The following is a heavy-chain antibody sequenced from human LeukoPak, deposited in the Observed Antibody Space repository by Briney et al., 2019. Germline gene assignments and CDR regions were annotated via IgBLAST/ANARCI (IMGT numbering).Heavy chain of an antibody. CDR1: GGSFSGYY. CDR2: INQSGST. CDR3: ARRWNARLYNWFDP. Sequence: PSETLSLTCAVYGGSFSGYYWNWIRQSPGKGLEWIGEINQSGSTSYNPSLKSRVTISVDMSKNHFSLKVSSVTAADTAVYYCARRWNARLYNWFDPWGQGTLVTVSS. V-gene: IGHV4-34*01. D-gene: IGHD1-1*01. J-gene: IGHJ5*02.